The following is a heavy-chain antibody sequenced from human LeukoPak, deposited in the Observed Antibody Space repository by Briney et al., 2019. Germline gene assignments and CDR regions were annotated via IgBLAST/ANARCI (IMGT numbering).Heavy chain of an antibody. V-gene: IGHV3-33*01. CDR3: VRGYYAGRGHHFEY. CDR1: GFTFSGYG. J-gene: IGHJ4*02. Sequence: PGGSLRLSCATSGFTFSGYGMHWVRQAPGKGLEWVTVKWSDGSNKYYADSVKGRFTISRDNSKNTLYLQMNSLRAEDTAVYYCVRGYYAGRGHHFEYWGQGTLVTVSS. D-gene: IGHD3-22*01. CDR2: KWSDGSNK.